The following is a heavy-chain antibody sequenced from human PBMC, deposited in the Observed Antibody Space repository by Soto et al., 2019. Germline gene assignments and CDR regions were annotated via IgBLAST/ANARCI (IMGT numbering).Heavy chain of an antibody. CDR1: GGSISSGDYY. J-gene: IGHJ4*02. D-gene: IGHD4-17*01. V-gene: IGHV4-30-4*01. CDR2: IYYSGST. Sequence: QVQLQESGPGLVKPSQTLSLTCTVSGGSISSGDYYWSWIRQPPGKGLEWIGYIYYSGSTYYNPSLKSRVTISVDTSKNQFSLKLSSVTAADTAVYYCARDVGGGPNGDSTGGFYFDYWGQGTLVTVSS. CDR3: ARDVGGGPNGDSTGGFYFDY.